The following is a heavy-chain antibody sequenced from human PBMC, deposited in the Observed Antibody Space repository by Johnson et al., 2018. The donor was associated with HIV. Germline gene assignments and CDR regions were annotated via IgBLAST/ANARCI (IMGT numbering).Heavy chain of an antibody. CDR1: GFTFSSYG. J-gene: IGHJ3*01. CDR2: ISHDGTNK. Sequence: QMLLVESGGGVVQPGRSLRLSCAASGFTFSSYGMHWVRQAPGKGLEWVAVISHDGTNKYYADSVKGRFTISRDNTENTLYLQMIRLRVDDTAVYYCAKDFLVARPSEHDAFDVWGPGTMVTVSS. D-gene: IGHD5-12*01. V-gene: IGHV3-30*18. CDR3: AKDFLVARPSEHDAFDV.